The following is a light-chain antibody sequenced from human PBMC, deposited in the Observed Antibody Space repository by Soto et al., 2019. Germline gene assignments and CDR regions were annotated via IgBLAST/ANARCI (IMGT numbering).Light chain of an antibody. Sequence: DIQMTQSPSPLSASVGDRVYITCRTSQSISSYLNWYQAKPGKAPKLLIYEASSLESGVPSRFSGSGSGTDFTLTISSLQPEDSATHYCQQSYSTPPFNFGPGTRVDI. CDR2: EAS. CDR1: QSISSY. V-gene: IGKV1-39*01. CDR3: QQSYSTPPFN. J-gene: IGKJ3*01.